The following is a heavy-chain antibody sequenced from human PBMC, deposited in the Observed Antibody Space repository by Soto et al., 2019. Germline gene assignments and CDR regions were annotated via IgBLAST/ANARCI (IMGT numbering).Heavy chain of an antibody. CDR1: GFTFTSSA. J-gene: IGHJ4*02. Sequence: SVKVSCKASGFTFTSSAVQWVRQARGQRLEWIGWIVVGSGNTNYAQKFQERVTITRDMSTSTAYMELSSLKAEDTGVYYCTTEEIVSAGIYFDYWGQGTLVTVSS. CDR3: TTEEIVSAGIYFDY. V-gene: IGHV1-58*01. D-gene: IGHD2-2*01. CDR2: IVVGSGNT.